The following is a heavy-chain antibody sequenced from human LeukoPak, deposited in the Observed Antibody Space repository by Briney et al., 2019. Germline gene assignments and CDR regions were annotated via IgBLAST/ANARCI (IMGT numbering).Heavy chain of an antibody. CDR1: GYTFTSYG. CDR2: ISAYNGNT. D-gene: IGHD5-12*01. Sequence: ASVKVSCKASGYTFTSYGISWVRQAPGQGLEWMGWISAYNGNTNYAQRLQGRVTMTTDTSTSTAYMELRSLRSDDTAVYYCARIPGRLRADYYYYYMDVWGKGTTVTVSS. V-gene: IGHV1-18*01. J-gene: IGHJ6*03. CDR3: ARIPGRLRADYYYYYMDV.